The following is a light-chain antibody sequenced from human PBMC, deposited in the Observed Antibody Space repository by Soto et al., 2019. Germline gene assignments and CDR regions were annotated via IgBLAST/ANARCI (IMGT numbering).Light chain of an antibody. J-gene: IGLJ1*01. V-gene: IGLV2-23*02. CDR2: EVR. CDR1: KRVVVSYNL. CDR3: SSYAGSSRHV. Sequence: QSVLTQPASVSGSPGQTITISCTGTKRVVVSYNLVSWYQQHPGKAPKLMSYEVRKRPSGVSNRFSGSKSGNTASLTISGLKAEVVADYYCSSYAGSSRHVFGTGTKVTV.